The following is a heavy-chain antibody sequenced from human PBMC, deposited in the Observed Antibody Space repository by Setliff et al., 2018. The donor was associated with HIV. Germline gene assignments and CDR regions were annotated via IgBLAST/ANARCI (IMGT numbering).Heavy chain of an antibody. CDR3: AKWRGSSGWYGQWFDP. J-gene: IGHJ5*02. Sequence: GGSLRLSCAASGFTFSSDGMHWVRQAPGKGLEWVAVIWNEGSREYYADSVKGRFTISRDNSKNILYLQMNRLRADDTAVYYCAKWRGSSGWYGQWFDPWGQGTLVTVSS. V-gene: IGHV3-33*06. D-gene: IGHD6-19*01. CDR2: IWNEGSRE. CDR1: GFTFSSDG.